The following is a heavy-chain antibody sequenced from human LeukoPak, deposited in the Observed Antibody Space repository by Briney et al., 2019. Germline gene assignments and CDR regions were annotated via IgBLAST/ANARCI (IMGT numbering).Heavy chain of an antibody. V-gene: IGHV4-39*01. J-gene: IGHJ4*02. CDR3: ARRITIFGVDYFDY. CDR1: GGSISSSSYY. Sequence: SETLSLTCTVSGGSISSSSYYWGWIRQPPGQGLEWIGSIYYSGSTYYNPSLKSRVTISVDTSKTQFSLKLSSVTAADTAVYYCARRITIFGVDYFDYWGQGTLVTVSS. CDR2: IYYSGST. D-gene: IGHD3-3*01.